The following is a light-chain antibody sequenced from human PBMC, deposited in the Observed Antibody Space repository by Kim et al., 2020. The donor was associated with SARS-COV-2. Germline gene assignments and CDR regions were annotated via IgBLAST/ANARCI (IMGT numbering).Light chain of an antibody. Sequence: SGSPEERATLSGRASQSVSSSLAWYQQKPGQAPRLLINGASTRIPGVPVRFSGSGSGTEFTLTIGSLQSEEFAVYYCQRDYDWPRSFGQGTKLEI. J-gene: IGKJ2*01. CDR1: QSVSSS. CDR3: QRDYDWPRS. CDR2: GAS. V-gene: IGKV3-15*01.